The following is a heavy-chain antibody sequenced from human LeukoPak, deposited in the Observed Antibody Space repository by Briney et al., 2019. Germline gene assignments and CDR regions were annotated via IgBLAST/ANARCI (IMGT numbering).Heavy chain of an antibody. D-gene: IGHD3-9*01. CDR3: AKDDILTGYSLDY. CDR1: GFTFSGYG. J-gene: IGHJ4*02. V-gene: IGHV3-30*02. Sequence: PGGSLRLSCAASGFTFSGYGMHWVRQAPGKGLGCVAFIRNDGSNKYYAGSMKGRFTISRDNSKNTLYLQINSLRTEDTAIYYCAKDDILTGYSLDYWGQGTLVTVSS. CDR2: IRNDGSNK.